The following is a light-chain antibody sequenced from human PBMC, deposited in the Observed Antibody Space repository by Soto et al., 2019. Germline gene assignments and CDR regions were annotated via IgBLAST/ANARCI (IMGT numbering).Light chain of an antibody. Sequence: QSALTQPPSVSGAPGRRVTISCTGSSSNIGAGYDVHWYQQLPGRAPKLLIHGNNNRPSGVPDRFSGSKSGTSASLVITGLQAEDEADFYCQSYDRSLSGSVFGGGTKLTVL. J-gene: IGLJ3*02. CDR1: SSNIGAGYD. V-gene: IGLV1-40*01. CDR3: QSYDRSLSGSV. CDR2: GNN.